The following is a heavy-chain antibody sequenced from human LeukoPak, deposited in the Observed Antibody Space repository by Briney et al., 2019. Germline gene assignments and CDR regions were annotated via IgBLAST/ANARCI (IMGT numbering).Heavy chain of an antibody. D-gene: IGHD3-22*01. CDR3: ARGQWLPVFDF. CDR1: GGSISNYH. Sequence: NPSETLSLTCTVSGGSISNYHWSWIRQPAGKGLEWIGYCYHSASTNYNPSLKSRVTISVDTSKNHFSLKLSSVTAADTAVYYCARGQWLPVFDFWGQGTLVTVSS. V-gene: IGHV4-59*01. J-gene: IGHJ4*02. CDR2: CYHSAST.